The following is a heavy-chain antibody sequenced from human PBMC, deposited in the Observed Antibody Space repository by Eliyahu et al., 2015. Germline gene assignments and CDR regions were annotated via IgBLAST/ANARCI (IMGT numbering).Heavy chain of an antibody. Sequence: QVXLQESGPGLVKPSETLXLTCXVPGGSISXHYWXWIRQPAGKGLEWIGRIYTSGSTNYNPSLKSRVTMSVDTSKNQFSLKLSSVTAADRAVYYCARGNGDWGFDYWGQGTLVTVSS. D-gene: IGHD7-27*01. V-gene: IGHV4-4*07. CDR2: IYTSGST. CDR3: ARGNGDWGFDY. J-gene: IGHJ4*02. CDR1: GGSISXHY.